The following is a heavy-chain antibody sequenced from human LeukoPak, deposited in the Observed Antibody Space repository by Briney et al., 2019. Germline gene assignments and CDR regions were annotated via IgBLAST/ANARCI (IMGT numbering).Heavy chain of an antibody. J-gene: IGHJ5*02. CDR2: IYYSGST. CDR1: GGSISSSSYY. V-gene: IGHV4-39*01. D-gene: IGHD4-17*01. CDR3: ARDYGDYSNNWFDP. Sequence: PSETLSLTCTVSGGSISSSSYYWGWIRQPPGKGLEWIGSIYYSGSTYYNPSLKSRVTISVDTSKNQFSLKLSSATAADTAVYYCARDYGDYSNNWFDPWGQGALVTVSS.